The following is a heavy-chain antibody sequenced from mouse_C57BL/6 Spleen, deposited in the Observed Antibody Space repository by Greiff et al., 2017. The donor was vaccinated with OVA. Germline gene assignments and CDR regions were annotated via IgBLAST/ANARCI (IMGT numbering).Heavy chain of an antibody. CDR1: GYTFTSYW. CDR2: IHPNSGST. V-gene: IGHV1-64*01. Sequence: QVQLKQPGAELVKPGASVKLSCKASGYTFTSYWMHWVKQRPGQGLEWIGMIHPNSGSTNYNEKFKSKATLTVDKSSSTAYMQLSSLTSEDSAVYYCARSTTSYYGSSYGAMDYWGQGTSVTVSS. D-gene: IGHD1-1*01. CDR3: ARSTTSYYGSSYGAMDY. J-gene: IGHJ4*01.